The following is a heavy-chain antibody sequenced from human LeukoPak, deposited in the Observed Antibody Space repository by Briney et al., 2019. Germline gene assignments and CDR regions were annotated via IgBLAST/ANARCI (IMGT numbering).Heavy chain of an antibody. V-gene: IGHV4-59*01. D-gene: IGHD3-22*01. CDR1: GGSISSYY. CDR2: IYYSGSA. CDR3: ARGTVGITMIGHFDY. Sequence: PETLSLTCTVSGGSISSYYWSWIRQPPGKGLEWIGYIYYSGSANYNPSLKSRVTISVDTSKNQFSLKLSSVTAADTAVYYCARGTVGITMIGHFDYWGQGTQVTVSS. J-gene: IGHJ4*02.